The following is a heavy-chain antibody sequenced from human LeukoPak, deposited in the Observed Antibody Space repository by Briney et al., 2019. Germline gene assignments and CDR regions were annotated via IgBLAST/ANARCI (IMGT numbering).Heavy chain of an antibody. CDR3: AKGSSSSRPYHFDH. V-gene: IGHV3-23*01. CDR1: GFTLDDYG. D-gene: IGHD6-6*01. Sequence: PGGSLRLSCAASGFTLDDYGMSWVRQAPGKGLEWVSAITNSGADTFHADSVKGRFTISRDNSQSTLFLQMNSLRAEDTATYYCAKGSSSSRPYHFDHWGQGTLVTVSS. J-gene: IGHJ4*02. CDR2: ITNSGADT.